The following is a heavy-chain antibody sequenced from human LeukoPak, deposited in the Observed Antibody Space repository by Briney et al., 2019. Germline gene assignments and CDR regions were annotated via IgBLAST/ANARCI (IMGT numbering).Heavy chain of an antibody. CDR2: IYPGDSDT. J-gene: IGHJ3*02. CDR1: GYIFTSYW. D-gene: IGHD6-19*01. CDR3: ASSPAVAGDVGAFDI. Sequence: GESLQISCQGSGYIFTSYWIGWVRQVPGKGLEWMGIIYPGDSDTRYSPSFQGQVTISADKSISTAYLQWSSLKASDTAMYYCASSPAVAGDVGAFDIWGQGTMVTVSS. V-gene: IGHV5-51*01.